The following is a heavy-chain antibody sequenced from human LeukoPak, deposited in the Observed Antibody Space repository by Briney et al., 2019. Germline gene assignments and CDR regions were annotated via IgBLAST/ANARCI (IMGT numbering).Heavy chain of an antibody. D-gene: IGHD1-26*01. CDR3: AGGQWEPLYYFDY. CDR1: GGTFSSYA. Sequence: ASVKVSCKASGGTFSSYAISWVRQAPGQGLEWMGGIIPTFGTANYAQKFQGRVTITTDESTSTAYMELSSLRSEDTAVYYCAGGQWEPLYYFDYWGQGTLVTVSS. V-gene: IGHV1-69*05. CDR2: IIPTFGTA. J-gene: IGHJ4*02.